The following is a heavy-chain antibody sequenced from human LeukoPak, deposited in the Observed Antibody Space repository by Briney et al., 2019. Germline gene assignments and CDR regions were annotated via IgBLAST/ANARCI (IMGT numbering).Heavy chain of an antibody. CDR2: ISHDGNNK. CDR1: GFIFSSYG. J-gene: IGHJ3*01. Sequence: PGGSLRLSCVASGFIFSSYGMHWVRQAPGKGPEWVAVISHDGNNKDYADSVKGRFTISRDNSENTLYLQMNSLRTEDTAVYYCAKDWRWELLKGAFNVWGQGTMVTVSA. D-gene: IGHD2-15*01. V-gene: IGHV3-30*18. CDR3: AKDWRWELLKGAFNV.